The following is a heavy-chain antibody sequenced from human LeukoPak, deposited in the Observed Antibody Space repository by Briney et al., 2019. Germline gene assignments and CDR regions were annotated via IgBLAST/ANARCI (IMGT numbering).Heavy chain of an antibody. CDR3: ARVRNRSELQRWFDP. CDR1: GGSISSSSYY. J-gene: IGHJ5*02. CDR2: IYYSGST. V-gene: IGHV4-39*07. D-gene: IGHD1-26*01. Sequence: PSETLSLTCTVSGGSISSSSYYWGWIRQPPGKGLEWIGSIYYSGSTYYNPSLKSRVTISVDTSKNQFSLKLSSVTAADTAVYYCARVRNRSELQRWFDPWGQGTLVTVSS.